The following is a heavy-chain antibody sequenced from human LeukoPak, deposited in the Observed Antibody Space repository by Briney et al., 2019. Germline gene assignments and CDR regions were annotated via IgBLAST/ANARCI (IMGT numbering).Heavy chain of an antibody. CDR1: GGSVSSGGYS. D-gene: IGHD3-22*01. Sequence: SETLSLTCAVSGGSVSSGGYSWSWIRQPPGKGLEWIGYIYHSGSTYYNPSLKSRVTISVDRSKNQFSLKLSSVTAADTAVYYCARGLRGYYVPWGQGTLVTVSS. V-gene: IGHV4-30-2*01. J-gene: IGHJ5*02. CDR3: ARGLRGYYVP. CDR2: IYHSGST.